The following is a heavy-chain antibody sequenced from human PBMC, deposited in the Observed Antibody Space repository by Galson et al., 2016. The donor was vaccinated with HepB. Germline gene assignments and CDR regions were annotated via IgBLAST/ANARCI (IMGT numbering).Heavy chain of an antibody. CDR1: GYTFDNSW. Sequence: QSGAEVKKPGESLKISCKGYGYTFDNSWIAWVRQMPGKGLEWMGIIYPGDSHTRYSPSFQGQVTISADNSISTAFLQWGSLKASDTAMYFCARLVGYCSSASCSTYYYGMDVWGKGTTVTVSS. CDR2: IYPGDSHT. V-gene: IGHV5-51*01. J-gene: IGHJ6*04. CDR3: ARLVGYCSSASCSTYYYGMDV. D-gene: IGHD2-2*02.